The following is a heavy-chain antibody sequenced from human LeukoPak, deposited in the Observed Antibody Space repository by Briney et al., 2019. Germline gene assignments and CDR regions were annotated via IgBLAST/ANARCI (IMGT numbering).Heavy chain of an antibody. Sequence: SETLSLTCTVSGGSISSSSYYWGWIRQPPGKGLEWIGSIYYSGSTYYNPSLKSRVTISVDTSKNQFSLKLSSVTAADTAVYYCARRGMARGDPFDYWGQGTLVTVSS. J-gene: IGHJ4*02. CDR1: GGSISSSSYY. V-gene: IGHV4-39*01. CDR3: ARRGMARGDPFDY. CDR2: IYYSGST. D-gene: IGHD3-10*01.